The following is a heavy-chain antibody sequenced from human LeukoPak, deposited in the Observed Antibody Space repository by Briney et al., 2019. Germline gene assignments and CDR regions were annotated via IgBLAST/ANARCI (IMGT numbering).Heavy chain of an antibody. D-gene: IGHD3-10*01. J-gene: IGHJ4*02. Sequence: SETLSLTCTVSGGSMSTYYWSWVRQSPGKGLEWIGYIYYSGSTSYNPSLKSRLTISIDTSKTQFYLKLSSVTAADTAVYYCARVVYSGSWGYFDYWGQGILVTVSS. V-gene: IGHV4-59*01. CDR1: GGSMSTYY. CDR2: IYYSGST. CDR3: ARVVYSGSWGYFDY.